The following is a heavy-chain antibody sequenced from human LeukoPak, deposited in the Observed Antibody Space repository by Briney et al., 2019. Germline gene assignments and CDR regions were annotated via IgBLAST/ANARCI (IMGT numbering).Heavy chain of an antibody. D-gene: IGHD2-2*01. CDR1: GYSFTTYW. CDR3: ARPSDCSTTSCPFDY. Sequence: PGESLKISCKGSGYSFTTYWIAWVRQMPGKGLEWMGIIFPSDSDTRYSPTFQGQVSISADKSISTAYLQWSSLKASDSAMYYCARPSDCSTTSCPFDYWGQGTLVTVSS. V-gene: IGHV5-51*01. J-gene: IGHJ4*02. CDR2: IFPSDSDT.